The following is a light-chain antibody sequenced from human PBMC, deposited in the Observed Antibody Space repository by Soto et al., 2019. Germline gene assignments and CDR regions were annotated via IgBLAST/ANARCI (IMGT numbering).Light chain of an antibody. V-gene: IGKV3-20*01. CDR1: QSGKSY. CDR2: RAS. CDR3: QQYRSSQT. Sequence: EIVLTQSPGTLSLSPGESATLSCGASQSGKSYLAWYQQKPGKAPRLLIFRASSRATGIPDRFIGSGSGTVFSITIRRLEPEEFAVYYCQQYRSSQTYSKGTRLEIK. J-gene: IGKJ5*01.